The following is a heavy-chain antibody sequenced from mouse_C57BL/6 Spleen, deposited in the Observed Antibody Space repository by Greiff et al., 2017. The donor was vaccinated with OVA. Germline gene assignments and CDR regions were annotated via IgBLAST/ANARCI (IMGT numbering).Heavy chain of an antibody. J-gene: IGHJ1*03. CDR3: AKRHITERYFDV. CDR2: ISSGSSTI. Sequence: EVKLVESGGGLVKPGGSLKLSCAASGFTFSDYGMHWVRQAPEKGLEWVAYISSGSSTIYYADTVKGRFTISRDNAKNTLFLQMTSLRSEDTAMYYCAKRHITERYFDVWGTGTTVTVSS. D-gene: IGHD3-1*01. V-gene: IGHV5-17*01. CDR1: GFTFSDYG.